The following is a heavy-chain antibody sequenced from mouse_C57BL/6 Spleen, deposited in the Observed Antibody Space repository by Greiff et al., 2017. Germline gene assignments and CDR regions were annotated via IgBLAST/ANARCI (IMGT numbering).Heavy chain of an antibody. D-gene: IGHD2-3*01. V-gene: IGHV2-6*01. CDR3: ASDYDGYPFAY. J-gene: IGHJ3*01. Sequence: VQVVESGPGLVAPSQSLSITCTVSGFSLTSYGVDWVGQSPGKGLEWLGVIWGVGSTNYNSALKSRLSISKDNSNSQVIFKMNSQQTDDAAMYCCASDYDGYPFAYWGQGTLVTVSA. CDR2: IWGVGST. CDR1: GFSLTSYG.